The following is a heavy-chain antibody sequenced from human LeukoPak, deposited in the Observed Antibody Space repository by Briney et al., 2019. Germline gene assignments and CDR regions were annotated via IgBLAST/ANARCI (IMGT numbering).Heavy chain of an antibody. V-gene: IGHV1-69*06. CDR1: GGTFSSYA. CDR3: ARGPYSPSYFDY. D-gene: IGHD5-18*01. CDR2: IIPIFGTA. J-gene: IGHJ4*02. Sequence: SVKVSCKASGGTFSSYAISWVRQAPGQGLEWMGGIIPIFGTANYAQKFQGRVTITADKSTSTAYMELSSLRSEDTAVYYCARGPYSPSYFDYWGQGTLVTVSS.